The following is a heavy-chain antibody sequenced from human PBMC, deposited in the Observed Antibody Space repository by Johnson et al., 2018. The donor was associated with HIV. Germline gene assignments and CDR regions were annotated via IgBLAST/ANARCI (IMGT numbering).Heavy chain of an antibody. V-gene: IGHV3-20*04. CDR1: GFTFDDYG. D-gene: IGHD3-3*01. CDR2: INWNSDDI. Sequence: VQLVESGGGVVRPGGSLRLSCAASGFTFDDYGMSWVRQAPGKGLEWVSGINWNSDDIGYAVSVKGRFSISRDNAKNSLYLQMNSLRAEDTAVYYCARYREMPEWRDAFDIWGQGTMVTVSS. J-gene: IGHJ3*02. CDR3: ARYREMPEWRDAFDI.